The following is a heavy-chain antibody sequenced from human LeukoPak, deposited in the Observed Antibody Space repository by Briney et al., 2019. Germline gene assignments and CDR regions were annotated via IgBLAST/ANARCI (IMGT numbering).Heavy chain of an antibody. CDR3: AVPAATFDY. CDR1: GYTFTSYY. J-gene: IGHJ4*02. Sequence: ASVKVSCKSSGYTFTSYYMHWVRQAPGQGLEWMAIINPSGGSANYAQKFQGRVTITADKSTSTAYMELSSLRSEDTAVYYCAVPAATFDYWGQGTLVTVSS. CDR2: INPSGGSA. D-gene: IGHD2-2*01. V-gene: IGHV1-46*03.